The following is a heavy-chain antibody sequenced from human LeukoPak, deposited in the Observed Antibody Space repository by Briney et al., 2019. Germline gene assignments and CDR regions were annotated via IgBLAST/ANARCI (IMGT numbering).Heavy chain of an antibody. D-gene: IGHD2-2*01. CDR2: ISSSGSTI. CDR3: ARDLASYCSSTSCYYYYYGMDV. J-gene: IGHJ6*02. Sequence: GGSLRLSCAASGFTFSSYEMNWVRQAPGKGLEWVSYISSSGSTIYYADSVKGRFTISRDNAKNSLYLQMNSLRAEDTAVYYCARDLASYCSSTSCYYYYYGMDVWGQGTTVTVSS. V-gene: IGHV3-48*03. CDR1: GFTFSSYE.